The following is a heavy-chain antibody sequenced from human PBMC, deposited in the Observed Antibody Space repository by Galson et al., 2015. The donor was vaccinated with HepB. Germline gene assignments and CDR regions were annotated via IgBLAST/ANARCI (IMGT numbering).Heavy chain of an antibody. CDR2: ISPDGSQI. J-gene: IGHJ4*02. D-gene: IGHD3-9*01. CDR3: AAWQVLDNY. Sequence: SLRLSCAATELRFSTYWMNWIRQAPGKRLEWVANISPDGSQIRYVDSVRGRFTVSRDNAGNSLYLHMNSLRADDTAVYYCAAWQVLDNYWGQGALVTVSS. CDR1: ELRFSTYW. V-gene: IGHV3-7*03.